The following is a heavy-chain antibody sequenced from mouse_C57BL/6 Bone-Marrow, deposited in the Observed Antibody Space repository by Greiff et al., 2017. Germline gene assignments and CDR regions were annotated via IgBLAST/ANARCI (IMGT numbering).Heavy chain of an antibody. V-gene: IGHV1-64*01. D-gene: IGHD2-3*01. CDR3: NYDGDDVLGYFDV. CDR1: GYTFTSYW. CDR2: IHPDSGGT. J-gene: IGHJ1*03. Sequence: QVQLQQPGAELVKPGASVKLSCKASGYTFTSYWMHWVKQRPGQGLEWIGLIHPDSGGTNYNEKFKSKAKLTVDKSSSTAYMQLSSLTSEDSAVYDCNYDGDDVLGYFDVWGTGTTVTVSS.